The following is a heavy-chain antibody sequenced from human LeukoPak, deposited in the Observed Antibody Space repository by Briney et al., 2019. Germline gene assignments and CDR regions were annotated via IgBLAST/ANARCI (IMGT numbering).Heavy chain of an antibody. V-gene: IGHV4-59*01. CDR1: GGSISSYY. CDR2: IYYSGST. CDR3: AREAYYYDGSGYQYYFDY. Sequence: SETLSLTCTVSGGSISSYYWSWIRQPPGKGLEWIGYIYYSGSTNYNPSLKSRVTISVDTSKNQFSLKLTSVTAADTAVYYCAREAYYYDGSGYQYYFDYWGQGTLVTVSS. J-gene: IGHJ4*02. D-gene: IGHD3-22*01.